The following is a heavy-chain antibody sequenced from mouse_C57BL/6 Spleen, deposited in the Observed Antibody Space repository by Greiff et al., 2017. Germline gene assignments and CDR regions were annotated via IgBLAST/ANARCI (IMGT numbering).Heavy chain of an antibody. V-gene: IGHV1-82*01. CDR2: IYPGDGDT. CDR1: GYAFSSSW. D-gene: IGHD1-1*01. J-gene: IGHJ2*01. Sequence: VKLQQSGPELVKPGASVKISCKASGYAFSSSWMNWVKQRPGKGLEWIGRIYPGDGDTNYNGKFKGKATLTADKSSSTAYMQLSSLSSEDSAVYFCARYTTVVISYYFDYWGQGTTLTVSS. CDR3: ARYTTVVISYYFDY.